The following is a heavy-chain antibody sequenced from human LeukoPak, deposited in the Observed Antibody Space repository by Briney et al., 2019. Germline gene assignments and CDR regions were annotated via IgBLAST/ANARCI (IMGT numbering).Heavy chain of an antibody. CDR2: VDPEDGET. D-gene: IGHD2-2*01. CDR3: ATGGYQLLRFDY. Sequence: ASVKVSCKVSGYTFTDHYMHWVQQAPGKGLEWMGLVDPEDGETIYAEKFQGRVTITADTSTDTAYMELSSLRSEDTAVYYCATGGYQLLRFDYWGQGTLVTVSS. J-gene: IGHJ4*02. CDR1: GYTFTDHY. V-gene: IGHV1-69-2*01.